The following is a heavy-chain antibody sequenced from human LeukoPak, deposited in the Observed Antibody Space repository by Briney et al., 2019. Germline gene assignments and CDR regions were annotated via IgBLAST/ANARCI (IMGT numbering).Heavy chain of an antibody. V-gene: IGHV1-2*02. CDR2: INPKSGGT. CDR1: GYTFTGYY. Sequence: ASVKVSCKASGYTFTGYYMHWVRQAPGQGLEWMGWINPKSGGTNYAQNLKGRVTMTRDTSISTAYMELSGLRSDDTAVYYCARNPGQQERRFDYWGQGTLVTVSS. CDR3: ARNPGQQERRFDY. J-gene: IGHJ4*02. D-gene: IGHD1-1*01.